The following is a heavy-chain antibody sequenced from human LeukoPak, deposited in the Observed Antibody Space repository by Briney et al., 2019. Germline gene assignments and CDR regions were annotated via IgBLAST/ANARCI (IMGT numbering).Heavy chain of an antibody. Sequence: GESLRLSCAASGFTFSDYYMSWIRQAPGKGLEWVSYISSSSSYTNYADSVKGRFTISRDNAKNSVYLQMNSLRAEDTAVYYCAREIGSAARGRWGQGTLVTVSS. CDR1: GFTFSDYY. V-gene: IGHV3-11*05. CDR3: AREIGSAARGR. D-gene: IGHD6-13*01. J-gene: IGHJ4*02. CDR2: ISSSSSYT.